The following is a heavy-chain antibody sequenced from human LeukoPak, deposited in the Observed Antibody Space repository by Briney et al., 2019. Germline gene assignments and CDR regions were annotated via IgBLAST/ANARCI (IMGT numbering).Heavy chain of an antibody. V-gene: IGHV4-59*01. CDR2: IYYSGST. J-gene: IGHJ6*03. CDR3: ARSSEGRYYYDSSGYSYYYYYMDV. D-gene: IGHD3-22*01. CDR1: GGSISSYY. Sequence: SETLSLTCTVSGGSISSYYWSWIRQPPGKGLEWIGYIYYSGSTNYNPSLRSRVTISIDTSKNQFSLKLSSVTAADTAVYYCARSSEGRYYYDSSGYSYYYYYMDVWGKGTTVTISS.